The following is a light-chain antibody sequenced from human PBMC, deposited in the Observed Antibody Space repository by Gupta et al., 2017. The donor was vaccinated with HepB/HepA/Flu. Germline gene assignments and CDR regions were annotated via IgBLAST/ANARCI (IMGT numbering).Light chain of an antibody. CDR1: SSNIGSNA. CDR3: AAWDDSLNGVA. J-gene: IGLJ2*01. V-gene: IGLV1-44*01. Sequence: QSVLTQPTSASGTPGQRVTISCSGSSSNIGSNAVNWYQQLPGTAPKLLIYNNNQRPSGVPDRFSGSKSGTSASLAIRGLQSEDEADYYCAAWDDSLNGVAFGGGTKLTVL. CDR2: NNN.